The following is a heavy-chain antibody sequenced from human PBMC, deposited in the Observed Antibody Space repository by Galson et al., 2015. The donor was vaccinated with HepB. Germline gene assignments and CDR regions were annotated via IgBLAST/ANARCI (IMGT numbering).Heavy chain of an antibody. J-gene: IGHJ4*02. D-gene: IGHD2-15*01. CDR1: GYIFTSYD. V-gene: IGHV1-8*01. CDR3: ARDCSGGSCSDY. Sequence: SVKVSCKASGYIFTSYDINWVRQATGQGLEWMGYMNPNTGHTGYAQKFQGRVTMTRDSSITTAYMELSSLTSEDTAVYYCARDCSGGSCSDYWGQGTLVTVSS. CDR2: MNPNTGHT.